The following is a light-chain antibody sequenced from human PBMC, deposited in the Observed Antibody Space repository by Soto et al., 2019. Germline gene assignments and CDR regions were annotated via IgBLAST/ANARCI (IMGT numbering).Light chain of an antibody. Sequence: QSVLTQPASVSGSPGQSITISCTGTSSDVGGYNHVSWYQHHPGKAPKRIIYEVTKRPSGASNRFSGSKSGDTASLTISGLQAEDEADYYCSSHTASTTRIFGTGTKLTVL. CDR2: EVT. J-gene: IGLJ1*01. CDR1: SSDVGGYNH. CDR3: SSHTASTTRI. V-gene: IGLV2-14*01.